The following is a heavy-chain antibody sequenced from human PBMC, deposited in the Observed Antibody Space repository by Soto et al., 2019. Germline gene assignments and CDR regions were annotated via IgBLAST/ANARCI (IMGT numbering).Heavy chain of an antibody. V-gene: IGHV3-30*18. CDR3: AKAPGAQHGYDFFFDY. D-gene: IGHD5-12*01. J-gene: IGHJ4*02. CDR2: VSFDGNKK. Sequence: QVKVVESGGGVVPPGRTLRIFCITSGFMFNRCDIHWVRQGPGKGLEGVAVVSFDGNKKYYADSVRGRFTISRDNSKNTLYLQMDSLRPEDTAVYYCAKAPGAQHGYDFFFDYWGQGTLVTVSS. CDR1: GFMFNRCD.